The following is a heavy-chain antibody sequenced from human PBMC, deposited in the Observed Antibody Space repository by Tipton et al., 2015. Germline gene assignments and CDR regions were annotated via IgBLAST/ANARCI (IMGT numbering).Heavy chain of an antibody. Sequence: QLVQSGAEVKKPGASVKVSCRASGYTFTSYGISWMRQAPGQGLEWMGWISVYNGNTNYAQKLRGRVTMTTDTSTNTAYMELRSLRSDDTAVYYCARDSSYFYYDMDVWGQGTTVTVSS. CDR1: GYTFTSYG. V-gene: IGHV1-18*01. CDR2: ISVYNGNT. CDR3: ARDSSYFYYDMDV. D-gene: IGHD6-13*01. J-gene: IGHJ6*02.